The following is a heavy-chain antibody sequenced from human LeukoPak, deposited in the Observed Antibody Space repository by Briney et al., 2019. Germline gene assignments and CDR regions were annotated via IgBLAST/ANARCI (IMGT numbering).Heavy chain of an antibody. CDR1: GFTFSSYW. CDR3: AKGAVVNVDY. D-gene: IGHD2-15*01. V-gene: IGHV3-74*01. Sequence: GGSLRLSCAASGFTFSSYWMHWVRQVPGKGLVWVSRINTDGGSTYYADSVKGRFTISRDNSKNTLYLQMNSLRAEDTAVYYCAKGAVVNVDYWGQGTLVTVSS. CDR2: INTDGGST. J-gene: IGHJ4*02.